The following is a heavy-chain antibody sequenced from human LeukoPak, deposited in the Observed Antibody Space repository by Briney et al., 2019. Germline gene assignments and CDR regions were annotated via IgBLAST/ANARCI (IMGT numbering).Heavy chain of an antibody. CDR2: INPSGGST. Sequence: ASVKVSCKASGYTFNSYYMHWVRQALGQGPEWMGIINPSGGSTSYAQKFQGRVTMTRDMSTSTVYMELSSLRSEDTAVYYCARDGKDYMDVWGKGTTVTVSS. CDR3: ARDGKDYMDV. V-gene: IGHV1-46*02. J-gene: IGHJ6*03. D-gene: IGHD1-26*01. CDR1: GYTFNSYY.